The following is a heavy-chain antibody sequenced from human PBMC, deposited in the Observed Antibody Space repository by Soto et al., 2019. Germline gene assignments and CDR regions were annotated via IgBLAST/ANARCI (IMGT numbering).Heavy chain of an antibody. Sequence: SETLSLTCTVSGGSISSYYWSWIRQPPGKGLEWIGYIYYSGSTNYNPSLKSRVTISVDTSKNQFSLKLSSVTAADTAVYYCARATWEPGSDYYYYYGMDVWGQGTTVTVSS. V-gene: IGHV4-59*01. CDR2: IYYSGST. CDR1: GGSISSYY. J-gene: IGHJ6*02. D-gene: IGHD1-26*01. CDR3: ARATWEPGSDYYYYYGMDV.